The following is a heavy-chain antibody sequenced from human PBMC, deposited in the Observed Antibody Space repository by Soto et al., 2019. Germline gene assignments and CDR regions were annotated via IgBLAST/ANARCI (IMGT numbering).Heavy chain of an antibody. CDR3: ARDGGTSGSSNFDY. J-gene: IGHJ4*02. V-gene: IGHV4-38-2*02. CDR1: GDSIIGIYH. D-gene: IGHD1-26*01. CDR2: IYHSGST. Sequence: SETLSLTCAVSGDSIIGIYHWAWIRQPPGRSLEWIGEIYHSGSTNYNPSLKSRVTISVDKSKNQFSLKLSSVTAADTAVYYCARDGGTSGSSNFDYWGQGTLVAVSS.